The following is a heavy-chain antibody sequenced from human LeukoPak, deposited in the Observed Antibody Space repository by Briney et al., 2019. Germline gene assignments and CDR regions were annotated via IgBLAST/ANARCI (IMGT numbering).Heavy chain of an antibody. J-gene: IGHJ6*02. V-gene: IGHV6-1*01. D-gene: IGHD2-2*01. CDR1: GDSVSSNSAA. CDR3: AREPAYSQYQLLPGGYYYYYGMDV. Sequence: SQTLSLTCAISGDSVSSNSAAWNWIRQSPSRGLEWLGRTYHRSKWYNDYAVSVKSRITINPDTSKNQFSLQLNSVTPEDTAVYYCAREPAYSQYQLLPGGYYYYYGMDVWGQGTTVTVSS. CDR2: TYHRSKWYN.